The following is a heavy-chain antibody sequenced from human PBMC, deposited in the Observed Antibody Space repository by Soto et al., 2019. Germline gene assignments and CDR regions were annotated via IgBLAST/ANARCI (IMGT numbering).Heavy chain of an antibody. CDR1: GVSISHYY. J-gene: IGHJ6*02. Sequence: SETLSLTCTVTGVSISHYYWSWIRQPPGKGLEWIGYIYFSGSTNYNPSLKSRVTISVDTSKNQSSLKLSSVTAADTAVYYCARAKGGPGTYYYYGMDVWGQGSTVTVSS. V-gene: IGHV4-59*01. D-gene: IGHD2-15*01. CDR3: ARAKGGPGTYYYYGMDV. CDR2: IYFSGST.